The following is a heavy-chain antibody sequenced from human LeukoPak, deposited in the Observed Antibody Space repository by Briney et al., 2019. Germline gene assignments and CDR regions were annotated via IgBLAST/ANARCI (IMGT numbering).Heavy chain of an antibody. CDR1: GSTVSGNH. Sequence: PGGSLRLSCAVSGSTVSGNHMHWIRQAPGKGLLWVSRINSDGTSTTYADSVKGRFTISRDNPKNMLYLQMNSLRAEDTAMYYCLMYTNGWNWGQGALVTVSS. CDR3: LMYTNGWN. V-gene: IGHV3-74*01. D-gene: IGHD6-19*01. CDR2: INSDGTST. J-gene: IGHJ4*02.